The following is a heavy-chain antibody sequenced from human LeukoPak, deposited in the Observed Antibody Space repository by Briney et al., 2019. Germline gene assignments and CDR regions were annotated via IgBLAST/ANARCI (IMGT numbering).Heavy chain of an antibody. CDR2: TRNKANSYTT. J-gene: IGHJ4*02. V-gene: IGHV3-72*01. CDR3: SRGPNSGSNQLDY. CDR1: GFTFSDHY. Sequence: GGSLRLSYAASGFTFSDHYMDWVRQAPGKGLEWVGRTRNKANSYTTEYAASVKGRFTISRDDSKNSLYLQMNSLKTEDTAVYYCSRGPNSGSNQLDYWGQGTLVTVSS. D-gene: IGHD3-22*01.